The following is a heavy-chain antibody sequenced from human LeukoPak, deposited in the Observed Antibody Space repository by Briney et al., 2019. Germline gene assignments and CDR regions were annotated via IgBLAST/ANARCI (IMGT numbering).Heavy chain of an antibody. CDR1: GFTFSNYA. CDR2: ISYDGIIK. J-gene: IGHJ4*02. CDR3: ARDLSERYSTDY. Sequence: GGSLRPSCAVSGFTFSNYAIHWVRQAPGKGLEWVAFISYDGIIKYYADSVKGRFTISRDNSQNTLDLQINSLRVDDTAVYYCARDLSERYSTDYWGQGTLVTVSS. D-gene: IGHD1-26*01. V-gene: IGHV3-30-3*01.